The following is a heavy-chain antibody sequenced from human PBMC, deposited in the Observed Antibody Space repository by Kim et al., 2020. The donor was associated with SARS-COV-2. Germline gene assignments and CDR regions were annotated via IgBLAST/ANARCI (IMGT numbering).Heavy chain of an antibody. Sequence: YVDSVKGRFTISRDNAKNSMYLQMNSLRAEDTAVYYCARDGYYPKYYFDYWGQGTLATVSS. V-gene: IGHV3-7*01. CDR3: ARDGYYPKYYFDY. J-gene: IGHJ4*02. D-gene: IGHD1-26*01.